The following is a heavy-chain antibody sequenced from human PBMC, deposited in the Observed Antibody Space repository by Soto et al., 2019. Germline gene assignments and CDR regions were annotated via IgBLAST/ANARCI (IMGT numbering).Heavy chain of an antibody. J-gene: IGHJ4*02. D-gene: IGHD6-19*01. CDR1: GYTFTGYY. V-gene: IGHV1-2*02. CDR2: INPNSGDT. CDR3: AKASPVAGGSSTYLPNDY. Sequence: ASVKVSCKASGYTFTGYYMHWVRQAPGQGLEWMGWINPNSGDTKYADKFQGRVTMTGDTSISTAYMEMSSLTSDDTDMYYCAKASPVAGGSSTYLPNDYWGQRTLVTVSS.